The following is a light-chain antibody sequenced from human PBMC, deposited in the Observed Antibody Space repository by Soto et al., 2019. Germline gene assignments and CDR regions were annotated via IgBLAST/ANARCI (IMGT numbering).Light chain of an antibody. J-gene: IGKJ2*01. CDR1: QSVSSSY. Sequence: EIVLTQSPGTLSLSPGERATLSCRASQSVSSSYLAWYQQKPGQAPRLLIYGASSRATGIPDRFSGSVSGTDFTLTISRLEPEDFAVYYCQQYGSSPRAYTFGQGTKLEIK. CDR2: GAS. V-gene: IGKV3-20*01. CDR3: QQYGSSPRAYT.